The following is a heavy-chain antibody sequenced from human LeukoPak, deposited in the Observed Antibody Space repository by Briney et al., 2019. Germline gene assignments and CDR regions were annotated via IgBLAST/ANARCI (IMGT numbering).Heavy chain of an antibody. D-gene: IGHD3-10*01. J-gene: IGHJ5*02. CDR2: ITSGSSYI. Sequence: GGSLRLSCAASGFIFSSYSMNWVRQAPGKGLEWVSSITSGSSYIYYADSVRGRFTISRDNAKNSVYLQMNSLRVEDTAIYYCARLTVRGVRNWFDPWGQGTLVTVSS. CDR3: ARLTVRGVRNWFDP. CDR1: GFIFSSYS. V-gene: IGHV3-21*06.